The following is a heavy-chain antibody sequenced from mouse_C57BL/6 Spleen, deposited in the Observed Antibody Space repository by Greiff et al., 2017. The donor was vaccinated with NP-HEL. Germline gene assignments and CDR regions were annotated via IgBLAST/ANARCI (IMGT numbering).Heavy chain of an antibody. D-gene: IGHD4-1*01. V-gene: IGHV1-19*01. CDR2: INPYNGGT. CDR3: ARTNWDGARDY. Sequence: EVQLQQSGPVLVKPGASVKMSCKASGYTFTDYYMNWVKQSHGKSLEWIGVINPYNGGTSYNQKFKGKATLTVDKSSSTAYMELNSLTSEDSAVYYCARTNWDGARDYWGQGTSVTVSS. CDR1: GYTFTDYY. J-gene: IGHJ4*01.